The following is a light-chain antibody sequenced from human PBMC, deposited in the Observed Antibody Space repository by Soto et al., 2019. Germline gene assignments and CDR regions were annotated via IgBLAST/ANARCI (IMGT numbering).Light chain of an antibody. CDR2: GTS. V-gene: IGKV3-20*01. CDR1: QSVGSSY. J-gene: IGKJ4*01. CDR3: QQYGTLPLT. Sequence: IVLTQSPDILSLSPGERATLSCRASQSVGSSYLDWDLAWYQQKPGQAPRLVLYGTSNRATGIPDRFSGSGSGTDFTLTISRLEPEDFAVYFCQQYGTLPLTFGGGTKVEIK.